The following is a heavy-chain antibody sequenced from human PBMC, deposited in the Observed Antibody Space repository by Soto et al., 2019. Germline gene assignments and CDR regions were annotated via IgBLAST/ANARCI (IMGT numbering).Heavy chain of an antibody. V-gene: IGHV1-18*01. CDR1: GYTFTSYG. Sequence: ASVKVSCKASGYTFTSYGISWVRQAPGQGLEWMGWISAYNGNTNYAQKLQGRVTMTTDTSASTAYMELRSLRSDDTAVYYCARGAGLEWLVPFDYWGQGTLVTVSS. CDR2: ISAYNGNT. J-gene: IGHJ4*02. D-gene: IGHD3-3*01. CDR3: ARGAGLEWLVPFDY.